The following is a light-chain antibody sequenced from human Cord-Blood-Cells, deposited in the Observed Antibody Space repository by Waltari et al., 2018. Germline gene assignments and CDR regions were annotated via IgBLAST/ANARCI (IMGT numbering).Light chain of an antibody. Sequence: QSALTQPRSVSGSPRKSVTISCTGTSSDVGGHIYVSWYQQHSVKAPKLMIYDVSKRPSGVPDRFSGSKSGNTASLTISGLQAEDEADYYCCSYAGSYTWVFGGGTKLTVL. CDR2: DVS. CDR1: SSDVGGHIY. V-gene: IGLV2-11*01. J-gene: IGLJ3*02. CDR3: CSYAGSYTWV.